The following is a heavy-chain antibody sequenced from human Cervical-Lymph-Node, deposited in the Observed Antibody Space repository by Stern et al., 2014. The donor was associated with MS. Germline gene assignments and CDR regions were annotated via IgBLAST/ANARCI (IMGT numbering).Heavy chain of an antibody. V-gene: IGHV4-59*01. CDR2: IYYSGST. J-gene: IGHJ6*02. D-gene: IGHD1/OR15-1a*01. Sequence: VQLVESGPGLVKPSETLSLTCTVSGGSISSYYWSWIRQPPGKGLEWIGDIYYSGSTNYNPSLKSRVTISVDTSKNQFSLKLSSVTAADTAVYYCARDGRDKQGYYYGMDVWGQGTTVTVSS. CDR3: ARDGRDKQGYYYGMDV. CDR1: GGSISSYY.